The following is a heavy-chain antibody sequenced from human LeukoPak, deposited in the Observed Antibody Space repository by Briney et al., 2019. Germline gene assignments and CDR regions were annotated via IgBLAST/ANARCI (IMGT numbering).Heavy chain of an antibody. J-gene: IGHJ4*02. CDR1: GGSISSYY. D-gene: IGHD3-22*01. V-gene: IGHV4-34*01. Sequence: SETLSLTCTVSGGSISSYYWSWIRQPPGKGLEWIGEINHSGSTNYNPSLKSRVTISVDTSKNQFSLKLSSVTAADTAVYYCARGHLSSGYYLDYWGQGTLATVSS. CDR3: ARGHLSSGYYLDY. CDR2: INHSGST.